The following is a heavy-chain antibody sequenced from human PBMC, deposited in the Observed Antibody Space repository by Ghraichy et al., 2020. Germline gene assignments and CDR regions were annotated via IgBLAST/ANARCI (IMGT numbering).Heavy chain of an antibody. CDR1: GFTFSNYA. Sequence: LSLTCSASGFTFSNYAMHWVRQAPGKGLEYVSVISSNGGTTYYADSVKGRFTISRDNSKNTLYLQMGSLRPEDTAVYYCVKDNYGMDVWGQGTTVTVSS. J-gene: IGHJ6*02. CDR2: ISSNGGTT. CDR3: VKDNYGMDV. V-gene: IGHV3-64D*06.